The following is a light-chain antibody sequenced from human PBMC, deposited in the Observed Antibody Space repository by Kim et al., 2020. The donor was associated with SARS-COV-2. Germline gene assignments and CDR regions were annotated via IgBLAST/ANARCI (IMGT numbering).Light chain of an antibody. CDR2: QDS. CDR1: KLGDKY. CDR3: QAWDNSTHWV. Sequence: SYELTQPPSVSVSPGQTASITCSGDKLGDKYACWYQQKPGQSPVLVIYQDSKRPSGIPERFSGSNSGNTATLTISGTQAMDEADYYCQAWDNSTHWVFGGGTQLTVL. V-gene: IGLV3-1*01. J-gene: IGLJ3*02.